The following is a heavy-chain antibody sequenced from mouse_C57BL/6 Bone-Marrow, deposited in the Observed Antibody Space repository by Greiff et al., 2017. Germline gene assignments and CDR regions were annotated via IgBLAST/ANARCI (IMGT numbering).Heavy chain of an antibody. Sequence: VQLQQPGAELVKPGASVKLSCKASGYTFTNYWMHWVKQRPGQGLEWIGMMHPNGGSPDYNEKFKSEATLRVDKSSRTAYMELSSLTSEDSAVYYCARSDDYDDYTMDYWGQGTSVTVSS. V-gene: IGHV1-64*01. J-gene: IGHJ4*01. CDR1: GYTFTNYW. D-gene: IGHD2-4*01. CDR2: MHPNGGSP. CDR3: ARSDDYDDYTMDY.